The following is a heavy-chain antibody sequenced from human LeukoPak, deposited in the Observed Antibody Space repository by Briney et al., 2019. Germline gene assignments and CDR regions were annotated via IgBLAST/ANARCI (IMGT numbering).Heavy chain of an antibody. Sequence: PGGSLRLSCAASGFTFSSYAMSWVRQAPGKGLEWVSAISGSGGSTYYADSVKGRFTISRDNSKNTLYLQMNSLRAEDTAVYYCAKDRGKGHIVVVTAIPGPFDYWGQGTLVTVSS. J-gene: IGHJ4*02. CDR1: GFTFSSYA. CDR3: AKDRGKGHIVVVTAIPGPFDY. V-gene: IGHV3-23*01. D-gene: IGHD2-21*02. CDR2: ISGSGGST.